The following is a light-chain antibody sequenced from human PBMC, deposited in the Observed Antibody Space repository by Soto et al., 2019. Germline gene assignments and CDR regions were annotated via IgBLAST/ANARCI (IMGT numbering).Light chain of an antibody. CDR2: AAS. V-gene: IGKV3-15*01. Sequence: EIAVTPSPATLSVTTGERGTLSCRASQSVSNNLAWYQQKPGQAPRLLIYAASARATGIPARFSGSGSGTEFTRTLSSLEPEDFAVYYCQQRTNWPLSRTFGLGTRLEIK. CDR1: QSVSNN. CDR3: QQRTNWPLSRT. J-gene: IGKJ5*01.